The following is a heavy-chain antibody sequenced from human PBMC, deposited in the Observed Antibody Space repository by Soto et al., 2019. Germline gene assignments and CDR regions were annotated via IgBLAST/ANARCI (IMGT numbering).Heavy chain of an antibody. CDR3: ARGYYYDSSGYYWYYYYGMDV. CDR2: IIPIFGTA. V-gene: IGHV1-69*12. CDR1: GGTFSSYA. J-gene: IGHJ6*02. Sequence: QVQLVQSGAEVKKPGSSVKVSCKASGGTFSSYAISWVRQAPGQGLEWMGGIIPIFGTANYAQKFQGRDTITADESTSTAYMELSSLRSEDTAVYYCARGYYYDSSGYYWYYYYGMDVWGQGTTVTVSS. D-gene: IGHD3-22*01.